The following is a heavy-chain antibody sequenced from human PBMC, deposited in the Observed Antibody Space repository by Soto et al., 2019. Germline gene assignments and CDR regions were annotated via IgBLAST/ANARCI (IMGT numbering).Heavy chain of an antibody. CDR1: GGSFSGYY. CDR3: ARLSSSSPGMDV. J-gene: IGHJ6*02. Sequence: SETLPLTCAVYGGSFSGYYWSWIRQPPGKGREWIGEINHSGSTNYNPSLKSRVTISVDTSKNQFSLKLSSVTAADTAVYYCARLSSSSPGMDVWGQGTTVTVSS. V-gene: IGHV4-34*01. CDR2: INHSGST. D-gene: IGHD6-6*01.